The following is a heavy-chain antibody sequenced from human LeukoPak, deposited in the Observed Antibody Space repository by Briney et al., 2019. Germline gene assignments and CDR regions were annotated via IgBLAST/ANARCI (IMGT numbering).Heavy chain of an antibody. CDR1: GGSISSSSYY. V-gene: IGHV4-39*01. D-gene: IGHD3-16*01. Sequence: PSETLSLTCTVSGGSISSSSYYWGWIRQPPGKGLEWIGSIYYSGSTYYNPSLKSRVTISVDTSKNQFSLKLSSVTAADTAVYYCARRSLRAILGEFDYWGQGTLVTVSS. CDR2: IYYSGST. J-gene: IGHJ4*02. CDR3: ARRSLRAILGEFDY.